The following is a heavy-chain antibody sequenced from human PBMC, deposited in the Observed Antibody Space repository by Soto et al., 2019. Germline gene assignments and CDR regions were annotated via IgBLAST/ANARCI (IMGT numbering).Heavy chain of an antibody. Sequence: QVQLVQSGAEVKKPGASVKVSCKASNYTFTNYGISWVRQAPGQGLEWMGWISAYNGNTNYAQKRQGRVTMTTETSTSTAYMELRSLTSDDTAVYYCAREGLDYYESSGYYYGPVFDYWGQGTLVTVSS. CDR2: ISAYNGNT. D-gene: IGHD3-22*01. J-gene: IGHJ4*02. CDR3: AREGLDYYESSGYYYGPVFDY. CDR1: NYTFTNYG. V-gene: IGHV1-18*01.